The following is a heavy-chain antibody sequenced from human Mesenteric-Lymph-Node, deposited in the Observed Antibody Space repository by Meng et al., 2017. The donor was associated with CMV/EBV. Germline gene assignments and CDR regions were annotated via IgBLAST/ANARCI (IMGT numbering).Heavy chain of an antibody. Sequence: GESLKISCAASGFTFSSYSMNWVRQAPGKGLEWVSSISSSSSYIYYADSVKGRFTISRDNAKKSLYLQMNSLRAEDTAVYYCARALPAATLDYWGQGTLVTVSS. J-gene: IGHJ4*02. V-gene: IGHV3-21*01. D-gene: IGHD2-2*01. CDR1: GFTFSSYS. CDR3: ARALPAATLDY. CDR2: ISSSSSYI.